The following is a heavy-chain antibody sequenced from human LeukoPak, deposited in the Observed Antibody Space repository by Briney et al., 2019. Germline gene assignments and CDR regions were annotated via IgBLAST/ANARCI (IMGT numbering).Heavy chain of an antibody. V-gene: IGHV4-38-2*02. J-gene: IGHJ4*02. D-gene: IGHD3-22*01. Sequence: SETLSLTCTVSGYSISSGYYWGWIRQPPGKGLEWIGSIYHSGSTYYNPSLKSRVTISVDTSKNQFSLKLSSVTAADTAVYYCASPFTYYYDSSGYFPFFGYWGQGTLVTVSS. CDR1: GYSISSGYY. CDR2: IYHSGST. CDR3: ASPFTYYYDSSGYFPFFGY.